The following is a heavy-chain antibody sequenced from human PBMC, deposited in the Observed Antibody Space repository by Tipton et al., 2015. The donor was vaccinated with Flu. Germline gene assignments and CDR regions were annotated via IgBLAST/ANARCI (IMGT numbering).Heavy chain of an antibody. CDR3: TRVLSGGGWQENTFDI. Sequence: QLVQSGGGLVQPGGSLRLSCAASGFTFSSYDWYWVRQAAGKGLEWVSGIGTTGDTYYPGSVKGRFTISRENAKKSVYLQMNSLTAGDTAVYYCTRVLSGGGWQENTFDIWGQGTMVAVSS. J-gene: IGHJ3*02. CDR2: IGTTGDT. V-gene: IGHV3-13*01. CDR1: GFTFSSYD. D-gene: IGHD6-19*01.